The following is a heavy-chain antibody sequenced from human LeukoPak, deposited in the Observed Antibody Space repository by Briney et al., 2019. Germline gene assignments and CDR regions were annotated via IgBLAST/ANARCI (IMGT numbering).Heavy chain of an antibody. V-gene: IGHV3-33*01. CDR2: IWYDGSNK. CDR3: ARSGGSYAFDY. CDR1: LFTLSSYV. Sequence: PGGSLRLSCVASLFTLSSYVMHWVRQAPGKGLEWVAVIWYDGSNKYYADSVKGGFTISRDNSKNTLYLQMNSLRAEDTAVYYCARSGGSYAFDYWGQGTLVTVSS. D-gene: IGHD1-26*01. J-gene: IGHJ4*02.